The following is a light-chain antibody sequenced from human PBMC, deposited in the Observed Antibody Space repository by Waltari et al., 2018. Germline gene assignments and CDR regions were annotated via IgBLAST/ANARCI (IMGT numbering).Light chain of an antibody. CDR3: SSYTSSSTLVV. CDR1: SSDGGGDNY. Sequence: QSALTQPAAVSGAPGQWMTLSCTGTSSDGGGDNYVSWYQQHPGKAHKHMIYEVSNRLPGVSNRFSGSKSGNTASLTISGLQAADGADYYCSSYTSSSTLVVFGGGTKLTVL. J-gene: IGLJ2*01. V-gene: IGLV2-14*01. CDR2: EVS.